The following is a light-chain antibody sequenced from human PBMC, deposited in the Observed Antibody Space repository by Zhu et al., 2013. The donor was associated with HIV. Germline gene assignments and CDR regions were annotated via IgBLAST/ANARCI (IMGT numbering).Light chain of an antibody. CDR2: GAS. J-gene: IGKJ1*01. Sequence: EIVMTQSPATLSVSPGERATLSCRASQSLSSNLAWHQQKPGQAPRLLIYGASTRATGIPARFSGSGSGTEFTLTISSLQSEDFAVYFCQQYDNWPPWTFGQGTKVE. V-gene: IGKV3-15*01. CDR3: QQYDNWPPWT. CDR1: QSLSSN.